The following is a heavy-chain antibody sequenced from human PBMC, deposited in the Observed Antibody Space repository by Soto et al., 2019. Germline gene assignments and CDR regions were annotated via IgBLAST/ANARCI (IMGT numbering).Heavy chain of an antibody. Sequence: ASVKVSCKASGYSFTNNDVSWVRQATGQGLEWMGWMNPGSDDTGYAQKFQGRVTMTRDISIATAYMELSSLRSDDTAIYYCARMETFGSLNWFDPWGQGTLVTVSS. J-gene: IGHJ5*02. CDR3: ARMETFGSLNWFDP. CDR1: GYSFTNND. CDR2: MNPGSDDT. D-gene: IGHD3-16*01. V-gene: IGHV1-8*01.